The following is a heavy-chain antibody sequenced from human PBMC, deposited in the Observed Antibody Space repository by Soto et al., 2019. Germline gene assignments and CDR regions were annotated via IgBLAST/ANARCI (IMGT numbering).Heavy chain of an antibody. D-gene: IGHD3-22*01. Sequence: SPVKVSGKASGYTVSTHGLTLVRHSPGQGLEWAGGIIPLLNTSNYEQKLQGRVTITVDEFPSTGYVELTSLRSEDTAVYLCARNRHYYDKNAYFKNLDYWGKGTLVAVSS. CDR2: IIPLLNTS. V-gene: IGHV1-69*13. CDR3: ARNRHYYDKNAYFKNLDY. CDR1: GYTVSTHG. J-gene: IGHJ4*02.